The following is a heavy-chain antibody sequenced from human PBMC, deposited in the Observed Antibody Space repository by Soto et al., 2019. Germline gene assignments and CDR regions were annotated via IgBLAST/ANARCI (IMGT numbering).Heavy chain of an antibody. D-gene: IGHD2-2*01. CDR1: AYTFTSYW. J-gene: IGHJ3*02. Sequence: PGESLKISCKGSAYTFTSYWITWVRQMPGKGLEWMGRIDPSDSYTDYSPSFEGHVTISADKSITTAYLQWSGLKASDTAMYYCARPYGPLLSTSWHSYALDIWGQGTMVTVSS. CDR3: ARPYGPLLSTSWHSYALDI. CDR2: IDPSDSYT. V-gene: IGHV5-10-1*01.